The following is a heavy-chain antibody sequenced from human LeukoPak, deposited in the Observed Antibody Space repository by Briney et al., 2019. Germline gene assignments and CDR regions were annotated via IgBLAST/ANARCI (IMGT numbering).Heavy chain of an antibody. CDR2: ISYDGSNK. J-gene: IGHJ4*02. CDR1: GFTFSSYA. D-gene: IGHD3-22*01. V-gene: IGHV3-30*04. CDR3: ARGDAYYYDSSGYYYFDY. Sequence: PGGSLRLSCAASGFTFSSYAMHWVRQAPGKGLEWVAVISYDGSNKYYADSVKGRFTISRDNSKNTLYLQMNSLRAEDTAVYYCARGDAYYYDSSGYYYFDYWGQGTLVTVSS.